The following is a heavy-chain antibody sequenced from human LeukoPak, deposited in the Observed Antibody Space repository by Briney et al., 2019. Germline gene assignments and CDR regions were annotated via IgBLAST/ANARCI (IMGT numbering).Heavy chain of an antibody. Sequence: SETLSLTCAVYGGSFSGYYWSWIRQPPGKGVEWIGEINHSGSTNYNPSLKSRVTISVDTSKNQFSLKLSSVTAADTAVYYCARARLRFLEWLSPFDYWGQGTLVTVSS. D-gene: IGHD3-3*01. CDR1: GGSFSGYY. J-gene: IGHJ4*02. CDR3: ARARLRFLEWLSPFDY. CDR2: INHSGST. V-gene: IGHV4-34*01.